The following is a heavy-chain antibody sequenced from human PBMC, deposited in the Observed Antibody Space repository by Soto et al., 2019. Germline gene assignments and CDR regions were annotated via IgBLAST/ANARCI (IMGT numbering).Heavy chain of an antibody. D-gene: IGHD3-10*01. J-gene: IGHJ4*02. Sequence: GASVKLSCKASGGTFSSYAISWVRQAPGQGLEWMGGIIPIFGTANYAQKFQGRVTITADESTSTAYMELSSLRSEDTAVYYCARVTSSGLDYWGQGTLVTVSS. CDR1: GGTFSSYA. CDR3: ARVTSSGLDY. V-gene: IGHV1-69*13. CDR2: IIPIFGTA.